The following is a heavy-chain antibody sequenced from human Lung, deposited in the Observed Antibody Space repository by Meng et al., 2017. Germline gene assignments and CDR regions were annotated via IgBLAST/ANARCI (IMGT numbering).Heavy chain of an antibody. CDR3: ARGGWYSSSSRVDY. J-gene: IGHJ4*02. CDR2: IWYDGSNK. CDR1: GFTFSSYG. Sequence: QVQLGESGGGLVQPGRSLRLSCAASGFTFSSYGMHWVRQAPGKGLEWVAVIWYDGSNKYYADSVKGRFTISRDNSKNTLYLQMNSLRAEDTAVYYCARGGWYSSSSRVDYWGQGTLVTVSS. V-gene: IGHV3-33*01. D-gene: IGHD6-13*01.